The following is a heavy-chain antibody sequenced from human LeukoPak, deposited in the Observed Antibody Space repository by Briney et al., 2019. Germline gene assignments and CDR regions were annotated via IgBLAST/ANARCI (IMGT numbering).Heavy chain of an antibody. CDR1: GFTFSSSW. V-gene: IGHV3-74*01. CDR3: ARDLRD. CDR2: PNTDGRST. Sequence: GRPLRLSCAASGFTFSSSWMHWVRQAPGKGLVWVSRPNTDGRSTSYADSVKGRFTISRDNAKNTLYLQMNSLRAEDTAVYYCARDLRDWGQGTLVTVSS. J-gene: IGHJ4*02.